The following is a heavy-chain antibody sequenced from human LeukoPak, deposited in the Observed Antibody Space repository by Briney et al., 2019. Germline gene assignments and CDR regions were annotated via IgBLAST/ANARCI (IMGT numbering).Heavy chain of an antibody. J-gene: IGHJ4*02. CDR1: GGSISSSSYY. CDR3: ARQDLAARFFDS. V-gene: IGHV4-39*01. D-gene: IGHD6-6*01. CDR2: IYYSGST. Sequence: ASETLSLTCTVSGGSISSSSYYWGWIRQPPGKGLEWIGSIYYSGSTYYNPSLKSRVTISVDTSKNQFSLKLSSVTAADTAIYYCARQDLAARFFDSWGQGALVTVSS.